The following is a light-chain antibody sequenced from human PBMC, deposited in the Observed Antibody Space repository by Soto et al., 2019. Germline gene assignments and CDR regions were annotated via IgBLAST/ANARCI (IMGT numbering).Light chain of an antibody. Sequence: QSALTQPPSASGSPGQSVTISCTGTNSDIGGYNYVSWYQQHPGKAPKLIIYGVTKGPSGVPGRFSASKSGNTASLTVSGLQAEDEADYYCSSYAGSNTPYVFGTGTKLTVL. J-gene: IGLJ1*01. CDR3: SSYAGSNTPYV. V-gene: IGLV2-8*01. CDR1: NSDIGGYNY. CDR2: GVT.